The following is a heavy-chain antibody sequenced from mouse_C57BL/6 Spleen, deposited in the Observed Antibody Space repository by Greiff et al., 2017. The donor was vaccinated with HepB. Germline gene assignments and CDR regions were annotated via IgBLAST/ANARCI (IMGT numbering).Heavy chain of an antibody. CDR1: GFTFNTYA. V-gene: IGHV10-3*01. Sequence: EVHLVESGGGLVQPKGSLKLSCAASGFTFNTYAMHWVRQAPGKGLEWVARIRSKSSNYATYYADSVKDRFTISRDDSQSMLYLQMNNLKTEDTAMYYCVRDRGYYGSSYWYFDVWGTGTTVTVSS. D-gene: IGHD1-1*01. CDR2: IRSKSSNYAT. J-gene: IGHJ1*03. CDR3: VRDRGYYGSSYWYFDV.